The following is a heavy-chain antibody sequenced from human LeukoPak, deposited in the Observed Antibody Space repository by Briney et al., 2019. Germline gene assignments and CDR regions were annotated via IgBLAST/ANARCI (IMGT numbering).Heavy chain of an antibody. CDR2: ISWNSGSI. CDR1: GFTFDDYA. D-gene: IGHD3-22*01. CDR3: AIAGAIVVVSYFDY. V-gene: IGHV3-9*01. J-gene: IGHJ4*03. Sequence: GGSLRLSCAASGFTFDDYAMHWVRQAPGKGLEWVSGISWNSGSIGYADSVKGRFTISRDNAKNSLYLQMNSLRAEDTALYYCAIAGAIVVVSYFDYWGQGTLVTVSS.